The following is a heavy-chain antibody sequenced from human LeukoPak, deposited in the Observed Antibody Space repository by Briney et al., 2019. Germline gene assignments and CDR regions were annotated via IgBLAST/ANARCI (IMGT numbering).Heavy chain of an antibody. J-gene: IGHJ4*02. Sequence: GGSLRLSCAASGFTVSSNYMSWVRQAPGKGLEWVSVIYSGGSTYYADSVKGRFTISRDNSKNTLYLQMNSLRAEDTAVYYCASSGGDSYEPPVDYWGRGTLVTVSS. D-gene: IGHD2-21*02. CDR3: ASSGGDSYEPPVDY. V-gene: IGHV3-66*01. CDR2: IYSGGST. CDR1: GFTVSSNY.